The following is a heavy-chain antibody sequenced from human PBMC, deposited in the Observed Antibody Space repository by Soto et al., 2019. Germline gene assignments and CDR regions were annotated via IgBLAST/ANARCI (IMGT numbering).Heavy chain of an antibody. D-gene: IGHD6-19*01. Sequence: ASVNVSCKSSGGTFSSCSISWVRQAPGQGLECMGWIIPIFGTANYAQKFQGRVTITADESTSTAYMELSSLRSEDTAVYYCARDLFGQWPTYGDYYYYYGMDVWGQGTTVTVSS. J-gene: IGHJ6*02. V-gene: IGHV1-69*13. CDR3: ARDLFGQWPTYGDYYYYYGMDV. CDR1: GGTFSSCS. CDR2: IIPIFGTA.